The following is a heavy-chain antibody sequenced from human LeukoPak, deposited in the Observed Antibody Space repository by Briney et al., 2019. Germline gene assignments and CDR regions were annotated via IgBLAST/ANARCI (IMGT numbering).Heavy chain of an antibody. D-gene: IGHD6-19*01. CDR1: GFTFSSYS. CDR2: ISGSSSTI. Sequence: GGSLRLSCAASGFTFSSYSMNWVRQAPGKGLEWVSYISGSSSTIYYADSVKGRFTISRDNAKNSLYLQMNSLRAEDTAVYYCARRSGWFDYWGQGTLVTVSS. V-gene: IGHV3-48*01. CDR3: ARRSGWFDY. J-gene: IGHJ4*02.